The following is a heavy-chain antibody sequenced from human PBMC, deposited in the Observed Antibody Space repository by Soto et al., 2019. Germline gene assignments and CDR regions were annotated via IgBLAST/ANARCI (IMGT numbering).Heavy chain of an antibody. CDR2: MSGSGGST. Sequence: QPGGYLRLSCAASGFTFSSKAMSWVRQAPGKGLEWVSAMSGSGGSTYYADSVKGRFTISRDNSKNTLYLQMNSLRAEDTAVYYCAKTRTITAVPGYYGMDVWGQGTTVTVSS. V-gene: IGHV3-23*01. CDR3: AKTRTITAVPGYYGMDV. J-gene: IGHJ6*02. D-gene: IGHD6-19*01. CDR1: GFTFSSKA.